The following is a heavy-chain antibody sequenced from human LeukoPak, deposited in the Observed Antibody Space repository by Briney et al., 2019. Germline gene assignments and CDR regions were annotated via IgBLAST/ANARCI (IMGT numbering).Heavy chain of an antibody. CDR2: VHYSGIT. D-gene: IGHD2-2*01. Sequence: KSSETLSLTCTVSADSDNTNNYYWAWIRQPPGKGLEWIATVHYSGITFYQESLKSRVTTFMDTSKNQISLRLTSVIASDTAVYYCAGGYAESLLVAEYFDHWGPGTLVTVSS. V-gene: IGHV4-39*01. CDR3: AGGYAESLLVAEYFDH. J-gene: IGHJ1*01. CDR1: ADSDNTNNYY.